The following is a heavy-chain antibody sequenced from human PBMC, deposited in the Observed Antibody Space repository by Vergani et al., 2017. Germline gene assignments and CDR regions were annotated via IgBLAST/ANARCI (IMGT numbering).Heavy chain of an antibody. CDR1: GFTFDDYA. CDR2: ISGDGGST. J-gene: IGHJ4*02. CDR3: ANARFGAAGDY. Sequence: EVQLVESGGGVVQPGGSLRLSCAASGFTFDDYAMHWVRQAPGKGLEWVSLISGDGGSTYYADSVKGRFTISRDNSKNSLYLQMNSLRTEDTALYYCANARFGAAGDYRGQGTLVTVSS. V-gene: IGHV3-43*02. D-gene: IGHD3-10*01.